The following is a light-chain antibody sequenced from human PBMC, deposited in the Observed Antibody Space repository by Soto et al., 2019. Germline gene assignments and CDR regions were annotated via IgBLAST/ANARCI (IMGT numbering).Light chain of an antibody. CDR2: YDD. CDR1: NIRSKS. CDR3: QVWDDTSDHLYV. Sequence: SYELTQPPSVSVAPGKTARITCGGDNIRSKSVHWYQQKPGQAPVLVIHYDDDRPSGIPERFSGSNSGNTATLTISRVEVGDEADYYCQVWDDTSDHLYVFGTGTKLTVL. J-gene: IGLJ1*01. V-gene: IGLV3-21*04.